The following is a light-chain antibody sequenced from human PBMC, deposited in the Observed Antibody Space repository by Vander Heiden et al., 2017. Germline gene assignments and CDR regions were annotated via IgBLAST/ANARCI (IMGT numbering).Light chain of an antibody. CDR3: QQYYSSPLT. CDR2: WAS. CDR1: QCLLNSSDNQNY. V-gene: IGKV4-1*01. J-gene: IGKJ4*01. Sequence: DIVMAQSPDFLPVSLGARATPHCRSRQCLLNSSDNQNYLAWYQQKPGQPPKLLIYWASTRNFGVTNRFRGSGSGTHFTLTIDSLQAEDVAVYYCQQYYSSPLTFGGGTRLEI.